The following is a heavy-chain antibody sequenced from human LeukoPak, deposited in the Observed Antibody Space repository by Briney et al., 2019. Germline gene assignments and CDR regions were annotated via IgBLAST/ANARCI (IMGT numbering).Heavy chain of an antibody. CDR3: AKDSGSHHVLLPNYFDY. Sequence: GGSLRLSCAASGFTFSDYYMSWIRQAPGKGLEWVSYISSSGSTIYYADSVKGRFTISRDNANNSLYLQMNSLRAEDTAVYYCAKDSGSHHVLLPNYFDYWGQGTLVTVSS. D-gene: IGHD6-13*01. CDR2: ISSSGSTI. J-gene: IGHJ4*02. CDR1: GFTFSDYY. V-gene: IGHV3-11*04.